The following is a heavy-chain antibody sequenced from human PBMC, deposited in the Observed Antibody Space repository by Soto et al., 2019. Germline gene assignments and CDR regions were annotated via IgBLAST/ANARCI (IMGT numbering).Heavy chain of an antibody. J-gene: IGHJ4*02. CDR2: ISSSGSPM. CDR1: GFGFSSFE. Sequence: GGSLRLSCAASGFGFSSFEMNWVRQAPGKGLEWVAYISSSGSPMSYADSVKGRFTISRDSAKNSLYLQINSLRAEDTAIYYCARDEGSAWYFDYWGQGTLVTVSS. D-gene: IGHD6-19*01. V-gene: IGHV3-48*03. CDR3: ARDEGSAWYFDY.